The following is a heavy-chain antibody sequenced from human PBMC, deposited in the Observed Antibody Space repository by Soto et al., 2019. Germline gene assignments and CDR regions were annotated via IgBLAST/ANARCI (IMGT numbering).Heavy chain of an antibody. J-gene: IGHJ4*02. Sequence: TAGSLRLSWAASAFTFSSYTRNWVLQSPGKGLERVSGINSGGRTYYADSVKGRFTISRDDSKNTLYLQIISLRAEDTAVYYCAKDLRPDGVWDFDYWGQGTLVTVSS. CDR2: INSGGRT. CDR3: AKDLRPDGVWDFDY. CDR1: AFTFSSYT. D-gene: IGHD4-17*01. V-gene: IGHV3-23*01.